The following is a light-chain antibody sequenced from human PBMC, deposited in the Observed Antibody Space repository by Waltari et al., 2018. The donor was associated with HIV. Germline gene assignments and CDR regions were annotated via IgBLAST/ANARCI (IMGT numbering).Light chain of an antibody. Sequence: QSALTQPASVSGSPGQSITISCTGTSSDIDGYTYVSWYQQHPGNAPKLMIYDVSNRPSGLSNRFSGSKSGNTASLTISGLQAEDEADYYCSSYTSSSTKVFGGGTKLTVL. V-gene: IGLV2-14*03. CDR1: SSDIDGYTY. CDR2: DVS. J-gene: IGLJ2*01. CDR3: SSYTSSSTKV.